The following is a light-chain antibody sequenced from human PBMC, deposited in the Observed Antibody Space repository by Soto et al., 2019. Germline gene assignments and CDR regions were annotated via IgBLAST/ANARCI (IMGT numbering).Light chain of an antibody. Sequence: QSVLTQPPSASGSPGQSVTISCTGTSSDVGAYNYVSWYQQYPGKAPKLMIYEVNKRPSGVPDRFSGSKSGKTASLTVAGLQPEDEADSHCTSYAGSNIWVFGGGTKVTVL. J-gene: IGLJ3*02. V-gene: IGLV2-8*01. CDR3: TSYAGSNIWV. CDR2: EVN. CDR1: SSDVGAYNY.